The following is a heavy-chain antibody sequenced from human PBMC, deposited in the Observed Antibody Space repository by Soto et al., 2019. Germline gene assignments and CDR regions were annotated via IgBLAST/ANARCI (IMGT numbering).Heavy chain of an antibody. CDR2: IYYSGST. CDR1: GGSISSYY. D-gene: IGHD2-2*01. Sequence: SETLSLTCTVSGGSISSYYWSWIRQPPGKGLEWIGYIYYSGSTNYNPSLKSRVTISVDTSKNQFSLKLSSVTAADTAVYYCARVRLGYCSSTSCSQQEYYYYGMDVWGQGTTVTVSS. CDR3: ARVRLGYCSSTSCSQQEYYYYGMDV. J-gene: IGHJ6*02. V-gene: IGHV4-59*01.